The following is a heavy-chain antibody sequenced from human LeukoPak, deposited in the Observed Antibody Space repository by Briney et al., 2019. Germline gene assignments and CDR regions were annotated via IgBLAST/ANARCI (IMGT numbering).Heavy chain of an antibody. V-gene: IGHV4-34*01. CDR1: GGSFSGYY. CDR3: ARGDLGYCSGGSCYGDWFDP. Sequence: KSSETLSLTCAVYGGSFSGYYWSWTRQPPGKGLEWIGEINHSGGTNYNPSLKSRVTISVDTSKNQFSLKLSSVTAADTAVYYCARGDLGYCSGGSCYGDWFDPWGQGTLVTVSS. CDR2: INHSGGT. J-gene: IGHJ5*02. D-gene: IGHD2-15*01.